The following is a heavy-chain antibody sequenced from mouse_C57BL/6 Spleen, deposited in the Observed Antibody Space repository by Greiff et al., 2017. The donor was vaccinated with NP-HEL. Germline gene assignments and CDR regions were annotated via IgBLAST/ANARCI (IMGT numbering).Heavy chain of an antibody. V-gene: IGHV1-26*01. D-gene: IGHD2-4*01. J-gene: IGHJ3*01. CDR2: INPNNGGT. CDR3: ARADDYDVDWFAY. CDR1: GYTFTDYY. Sequence: VQLQQSGPELVKPGASVKISCKASGYTFTDYYMNWVKQSHGKSLEWIGDINPNNGGTSYNQKFKGKATLTVDKSSSTAYMELRSLTSEDSAVYYCARADDYDVDWFAYWGQGTLVTVSA.